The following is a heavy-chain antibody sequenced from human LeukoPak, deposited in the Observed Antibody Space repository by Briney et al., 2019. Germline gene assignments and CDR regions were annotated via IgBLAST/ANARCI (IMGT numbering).Heavy chain of an antibody. Sequence: GGSLRLSCAASGFIFKNYWMTWVRQAPGRGLEWVANTNEAGNVNNYMGSVKGRFTISRDNAKNSLYLQMNSLTAEGTAIYYCAKHQPAQRVVDYWGQGTLVTVSS. V-gene: IGHV3-7*03. D-gene: IGHD2-15*01. CDR2: TNEAGNVN. J-gene: IGHJ4*02. CDR1: GFIFKNYW. CDR3: AKHQPAQRVVDY.